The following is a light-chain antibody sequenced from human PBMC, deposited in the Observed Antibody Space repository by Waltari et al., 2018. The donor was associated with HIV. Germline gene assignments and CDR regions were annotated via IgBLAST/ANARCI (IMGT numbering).Light chain of an antibody. CDR3: CSYGGSGRPWV. V-gene: IGLV2-23*02. J-gene: IGLJ3*02. CDR2: EVT. CDR1: GSDVGNFNL. Sequence: QSALTQPASVSGSPGQSITISCTGTGSDVGNFNLVSWYQQHPGKAPKLMIYEVTKRPSGVSYRFSGSKSYNTASLTISGLQAEDEGDYYCCSYGGSGRPWVFGGGTKLTVL.